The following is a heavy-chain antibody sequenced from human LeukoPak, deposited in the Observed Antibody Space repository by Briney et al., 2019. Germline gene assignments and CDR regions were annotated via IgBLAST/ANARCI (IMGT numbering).Heavy chain of an antibody. CDR1: GGSISTNY. D-gene: IGHD2-15*01. J-gene: IGHJ4*02. Sequence: SETLSLTCTVSGGSISTNYWSWIRQPPGKGLEWIGNIFYSGRNNYNPSLRSRVTMSVDTSKNQFSLKLSSVTAADTAVYYCARVGCSGGSCYPDYWGQGTLVTVSS. V-gene: IGHV4-59*01. CDR2: IFYSGRN. CDR3: ARVGCSGGSCYPDY.